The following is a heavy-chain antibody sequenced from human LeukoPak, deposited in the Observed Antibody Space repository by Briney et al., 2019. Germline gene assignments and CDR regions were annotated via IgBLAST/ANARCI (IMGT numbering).Heavy chain of an antibody. CDR1: GGSYSGYY. V-gene: IGHV4-34*01. D-gene: IGHD5-12*01. CDR2: INHSGST. CDR3: ARGLRFFDY. Sequence: SETLSLTCAVYGGSYSGYYWSWIRQPPGKGLEWIGEINHSGSTNYNPSLKSRVTISVDTSKNQFSLKLSSVTAADTAVYYCARGLRFFDYWGQGTLVTVSS. J-gene: IGHJ4*02.